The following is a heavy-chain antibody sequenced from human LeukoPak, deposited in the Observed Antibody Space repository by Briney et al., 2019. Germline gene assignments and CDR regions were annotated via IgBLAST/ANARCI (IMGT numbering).Heavy chain of an antibody. CDR1: GYSISSGYY. J-gene: IGHJ4*02. CDR3: ARHGIAVVGTGFDY. D-gene: IGHD6-13*01. CDR2: IDHSGST. V-gene: IGHV4-38-2*02. Sequence: SETLSLTCTVSGYSISSGYYWGWIRQPPGKGLEWTGTIDHSGSTYYNPSLKSRITISVDTSKNQFSLKLSSVTAADTAVYYCARHGIAVVGTGFDYWGQGTLVTVSS.